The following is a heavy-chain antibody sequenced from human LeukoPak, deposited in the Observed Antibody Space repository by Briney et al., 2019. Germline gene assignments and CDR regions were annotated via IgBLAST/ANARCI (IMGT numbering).Heavy chain of an antibody. Sequence: GESLKISCKGSGYSFTNYWIGWVRQMPGKGLEWMGIIFPGDSDTRYSPSFQGQVTISADKSISTAYLQWSSLKASDTAMYYCARRGAGYCSGFSRYYFDYWGQGTLVTVSS. D-gene: IGHD2-15*01. CDR1: GYSFTNYW. CDR2: IFPGDSDT. V-gene: IGHV5-51*01. CDR3: ARRGAGYCSGFSRYYFDY. J-gene: IGHJ4*02.